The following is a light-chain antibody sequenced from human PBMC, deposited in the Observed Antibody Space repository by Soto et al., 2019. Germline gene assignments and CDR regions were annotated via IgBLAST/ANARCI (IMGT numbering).Light chain of an antibody. CDR3: SSFTSSNTYV. CDR2: DVN. Sequence: QSALTQPPSVSGSPGQSVAISCTGTSSDIGAYNRFSWYQQPPGTAPKLMIYDVNNRPSGVPDRFSGSKSGNTASLTISGLQADDEADYYCSSFTSSNTYVFGTGTKVTVL. CDR1: SSDIGAYNR. V-gene: IGLV2-18*02. J-gene: IGLJ1*01.